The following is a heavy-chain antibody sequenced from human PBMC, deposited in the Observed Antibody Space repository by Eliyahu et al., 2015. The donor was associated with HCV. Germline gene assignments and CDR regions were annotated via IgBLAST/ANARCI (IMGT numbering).Heavy chain of an antibody. V-gene: IGHV1-69*02. CDR3: ASQFAKDYYDSSGYFSYAFDM. Sequence: EVKKPGSSVKVSCKASGGTFSSYTISWVRQAPGQGLEWMGRIIPMLNIANYAQKFQGRVTITADKSTSTAYMELSSLRSEDTAVYYCASQFAKDYYDSSGYFSYAFDMWGQGTMVTVSS. CDR1: GGTFSSYT. J-gene: IGHJ3*02. CDR2: IIPMLNIA. D-gene: IGHD3-22*01.